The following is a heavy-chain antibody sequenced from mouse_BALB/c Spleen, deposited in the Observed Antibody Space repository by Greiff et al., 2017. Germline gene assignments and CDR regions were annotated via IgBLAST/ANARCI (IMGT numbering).Heavy chain of an antibody. Sequence: VQLQESGAELVRPGSSVKISCKASGYAFSSYWMNWVKQRPGQGLEWIGQIYPGDGDTNYNGKFKGKATLTADKSSSTAYMQLSSLTSEDSAVYFCASHYYGSSYDYFDYWGQGTTLTVSS. CDR2: IYPGDGDT. V-gene: IGHV1-80*01. D-gene: IGHD1-1*01. CDR1: GYAFSSYW. CDR3: ASHYYGSSYDYFDY. J-gene: IGHJ2*01.